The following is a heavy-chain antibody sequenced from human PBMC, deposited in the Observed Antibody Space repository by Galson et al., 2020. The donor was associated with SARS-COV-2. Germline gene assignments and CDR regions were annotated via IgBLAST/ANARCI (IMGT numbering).Heavy chain of an antibody. V-gene: IGHV3-30-3*01. CDR1: GFTFSSYA. CDR2: ISYDGSNK. D-gene: IGHD2-15*01. J-gene: IGHJ2*01. Sequence: GESLKISCAASGFTFSSYAMHWVRQAPGKGLEWVAVISYDGSNKYYADSVKGRFTISRDNSKNTLYLQMNSLRAEDTAVYYCARGRDGSGGFIDWYFDLWGRGTLVTVSS. CDR3: ARGRDGSGGFIDWYFDL.